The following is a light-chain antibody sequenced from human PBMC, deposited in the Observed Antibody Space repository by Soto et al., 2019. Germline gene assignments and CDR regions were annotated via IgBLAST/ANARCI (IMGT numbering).Light chain of an antibody. CDR1: QSISTSY. CDR3: QQYNNWPPTIT. J-gene: IGKJ5*01. CDR2: AAS. Sequence: EIVLTQSPGTLSLSPGERATLSCRASQSISTSYLAWYQQKPGQAPRLLIYAASTRATGLPARFSGSGSGTEFTLTISSLQSEDFAVYYCQQYNNWPPTITFGQGTRLEI. V-gene: IGKV3-15*01.